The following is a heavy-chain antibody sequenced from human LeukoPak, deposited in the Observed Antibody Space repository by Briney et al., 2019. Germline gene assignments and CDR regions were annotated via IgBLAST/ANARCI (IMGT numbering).Heavy chain of an antibody. D-gene: IGHD6-19*01. Sequence: PSETLSLTCTVSGDSISSSTYYWGWIRQPPGKGLEWIGSIYYSGSTYYNPSLKSRVTISVDTPRNQFSLKLSSVTAADTAVYYCARHFQYSSGWIDYWGQGTLVTVSS. J-gene: IGHJ4*02. CDR2: IYYSGST. CDR1: GDSISSSTYY. CDR3: ARHFQYSSGWIDY. V-gene: IGHV4-39*01.